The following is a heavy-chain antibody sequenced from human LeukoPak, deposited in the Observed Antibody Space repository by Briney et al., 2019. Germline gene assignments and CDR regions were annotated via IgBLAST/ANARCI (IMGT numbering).Heavy chain of an antibody. D-gene: IGHD6-13*01. CDR3: ARAVPRIAAAGSHGGYYFDY. CDR2: IYTSGST. V-gene: IGHV4-4*07. CDR1: GGSIRNYY. Sequence: SETLSLTCSVSGGSIRNYYWSWIRQPPGKGLEWIGRIYTSGSTNYNPSLKSRVTMSVDTSKNQFSLKLSSVTAADTAVYYCARAVPRIAAAGSHGGYYFDYWGQGTLVTVSS. J-gene: IGHJ4*02.